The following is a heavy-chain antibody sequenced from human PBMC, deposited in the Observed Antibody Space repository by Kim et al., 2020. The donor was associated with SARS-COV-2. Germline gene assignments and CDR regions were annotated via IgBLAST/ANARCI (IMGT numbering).Heavy chain of an antibody. Sequence: GESLKISCKGSGYSFTSYWISWVRQMPGKGLEWMGRIDPSDSYTNYSPSFQGHVTISADKSISTAYLQWSSLKASDTAMYYCARHEEYYGSGSPFDYWGQGTLVTVSS. CDR3: ARHEEYYGSGSPFDY. D-gene: IGHD3-10*01. V-gene: IGHV5-10-1*01. CDR1: GYSFTSYW. J-gene: IGHJ4*02. CDR2: IDPSDSYT.